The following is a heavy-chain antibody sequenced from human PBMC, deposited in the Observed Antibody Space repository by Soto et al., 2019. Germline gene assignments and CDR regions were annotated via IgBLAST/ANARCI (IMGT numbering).Heavy chain of an antibody. Sequence: GASVKVSCKASGGTFSSYAISWLRQAPGEGREWMGGIIPIFCTANYAQKFQGRVTITADKSTSTAYMELSSLSSDDTAVYYCARGDEELGVVIILDYWGQGTLVTVSS. V-gene: IGHV1-69*06. CDR2: IIPIFCTA. J-gene: IGHJ4*02. CDR1: GGTFSSYA. D-gene: IGHD3-3*01. CDR3: ARGDEELGVVIILDY.